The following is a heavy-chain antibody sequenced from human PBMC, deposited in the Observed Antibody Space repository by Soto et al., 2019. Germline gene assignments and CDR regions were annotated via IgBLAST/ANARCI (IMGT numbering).Heavy chain of an antibody. J-gene: IGHJ5*02. D-gene: IGHD3-22*01. V-gene: IGHV1-69*01. CDR1: GGTFSSYA. CDR3: ARDRGDYYDSSGYVGWFDP. CDR2: IIPIFGTA. Sequence: QVQLVQSEAEVKKPGSSVKVSCKASGGTFSSYAISWVRQAPGQGLEWMGGIIPIFGTANYAQKFQGRVTITADESTSTAYMELSSLRSEDTAVYYCARDRGDYYDSSGYVGWFDPWGQGTLVTVSS.